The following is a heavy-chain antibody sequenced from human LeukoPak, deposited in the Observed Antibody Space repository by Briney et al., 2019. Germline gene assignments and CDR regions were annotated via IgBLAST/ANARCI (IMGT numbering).Heavy chain of an antibody. CDR1: GYTFTSYY. Sequence: ASVKVSCKASGYTFTSYYMHWVRQAPGQGLEWMGGIIPIFGTANYAQKFQGRVTITTDESTSTAYMELSSLRSEDTAVYYCARGPFGGSPRTRYYYYMDVWGKGTTVTVSS. V-gene: IGHV1-69*05. D-gene: IGHD2-15*01. J-gene: IGHJ6*03. CDR3: ARGPFGGSPRTRYYYYMDV. CDR2: IIPIFGTA.